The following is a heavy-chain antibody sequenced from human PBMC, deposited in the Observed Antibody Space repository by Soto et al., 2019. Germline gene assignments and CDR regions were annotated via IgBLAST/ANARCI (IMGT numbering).Heavy chain of an antibody. J-gene: IGHJ4*02. Sequence: QVQLVQSGAEVKKPGASVKVSCKASGYTFTSYTMHWVRQAPGQRLEWMGWINAGNGNTKYSQKFQGRVTITRDTSASTAYMELSSLRSEDTAVYYCARDLTIVAAHFDYWGQGTLVTVSS. V-gene: IGHV1-3*01. D-gene: IGHD2-21*01. CDR1: GYTFTSYT. CDR3: ARDLTIVAAHFDY. CDR2: INAGNGNT.